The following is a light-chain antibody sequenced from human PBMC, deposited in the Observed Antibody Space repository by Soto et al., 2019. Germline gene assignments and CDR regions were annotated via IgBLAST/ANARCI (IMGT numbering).Light chain of an antibody. CDR3: KQHSNWPRP. CDR1: QSVSSY. CDR2: DAY. V-gene: IGKV3-11*01. J-gene: IGKJ1*01. Sequence: EIVLTQSPATLSLCPCERRTLSCRASQSVSSYLAWYQQKPGQSTRLIIYDAYNRATGITDRFSGSGSGTDFTLTIRSIEPEDFAVYYCKQHSNWPRPLGTGTKVDIK.